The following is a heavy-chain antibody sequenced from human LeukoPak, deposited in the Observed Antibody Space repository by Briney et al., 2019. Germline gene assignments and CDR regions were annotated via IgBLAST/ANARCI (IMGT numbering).Heavy chain of an antibody. J-gene: IGHJ4*02. D-gene: IGHD3-22*01. CDR2: IYYSGST. Sequence: GSLRLSCAASGFTFSSYAMSWVRQPPGKGLEWIGSIYYSGSTYYNPSLKSRVTISVDTSKNQFSLKLSSVTAAGTAVYYCARTFFYDSSGYSHFDFWGQGTLVTVSS. CDR1: GFTFSSYA. V-gene: IGHV4-38-2*01. CDR3: ARTFFYDSSGYSHFDF.